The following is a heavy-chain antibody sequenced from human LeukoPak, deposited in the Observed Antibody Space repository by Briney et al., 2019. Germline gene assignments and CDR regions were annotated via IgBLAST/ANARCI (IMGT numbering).Heavy chain of an antibody. CDR3: AKDRELLFAHCWFDL. CDR1: GFTFATYA. Sequence: GGSLRLSCAASGFTFATYAMSWVRQAPGKGLEWVGGISISSVDSYYADSVKGRFYISRDDSKNTLYLQMDRLTDEDTAVYYCAKDRELLFAHCWFDLWGQGTLVTVSS. J-gene: IGHJ5*02. V-gene: IGHV3-23*01. D-gene: IGHD3-10*01. CDR2: ISISSVDS.